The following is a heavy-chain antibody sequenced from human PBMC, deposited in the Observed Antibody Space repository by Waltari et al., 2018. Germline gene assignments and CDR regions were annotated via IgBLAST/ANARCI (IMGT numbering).Heavy chain of an antibody. CDR1: GYTFTGYY. D-gene: IGHD6-6*01. J-gene: IGHJ4*02. CDR2: INPNSGGT. Sequence: QVQLVQSGAEVKKPGASVKVSCKASGYTFTGYYMHWVRQAPGQGLEWMGRINPNSGGTNYAQKLQGSVTITRDTSISTAYMELSRLRSDDTAVYYCASDVSSSSSPVRPLGYWGQGTLVTVSS. V-gene: IGHV1-2*02. CDR3: ASDVSSSSSPVRPLGY.